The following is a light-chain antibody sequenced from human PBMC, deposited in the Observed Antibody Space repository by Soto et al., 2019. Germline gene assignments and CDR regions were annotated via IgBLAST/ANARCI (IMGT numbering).Light chain of an antibody. CDR1: QSVRGNY. CDR2: GAS. CDR3: QHYGFSHQT. V-gene: IGKV3-20*01. J-gene: IGKJ1*01. Sequence: EIVLTQSPGTLSLSPGERATLSCRASQSVRGNYLAWYQQKPGQAPRLLISGASSRASGIPARFSGSGSGTDFTLTISRLEHEDFAVYYCQHYGFSHQTFGQGSKVEI.